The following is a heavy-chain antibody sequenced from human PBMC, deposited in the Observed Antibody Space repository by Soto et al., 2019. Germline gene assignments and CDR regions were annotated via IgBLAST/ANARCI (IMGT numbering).Heavy chain of an antibody. CDR2: IRYDGSDE. CDR3: ARDGVGATTFFGFLDY. Sequence: GGSLRLSCAASASIFKGHGVHWVRQAPGKGLEWVAIIRYDGSDEHYGDSVKGRFTISRDNSKNMLYLQMNSLRAEDTAVYYCARDGVGATTFFGFLDYWGQGT. D-gene: IGHD1-26*01. V-gene: IGHV3-33*08. CDR1: ASIFKGHG. J-gene: IGHJ4*02.